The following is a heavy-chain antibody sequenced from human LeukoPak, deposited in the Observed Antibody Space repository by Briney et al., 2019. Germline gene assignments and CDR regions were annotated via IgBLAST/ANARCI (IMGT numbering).Heavy chain of an antibody. Sequence: SETLSLTCTVSGGSITNYYWNWIRQPAGKGLEWIGHIYISGSTNYNPSLKSRVTMSVDTSKNQSSLKVNSVTAADTAVYYCARGNYDSTGYYYMGDTLDIWGQGTMVTVSS. D-gene: IGHD3-22*01. CDR3: ARGNYDSTGYYYMGDTLDI. J-gene: IGHJ3*02. CDR1: GGSITNYY. CDR2: IYISGST. V-gene: IGHV4-4*07.